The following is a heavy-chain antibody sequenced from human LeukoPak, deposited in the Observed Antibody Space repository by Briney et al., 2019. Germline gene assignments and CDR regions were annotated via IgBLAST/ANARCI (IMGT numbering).Heavy chain of an antibody. CDR2: ISSNGGNT. Sequence: GGSLRLSCAASGFTLSSYAMQWVRPAPGKGREYVSAISSNGGNTYYANSVKGRFTISRDSSKNTLYLQMSSVRSEDMAIYYCARERLGVVICDDAFDIWGQGTMVTVSS. V-gene: IGHV3-64*01. CDR3: ARERLGVVICDDAFDI. J-gene: IGHJ3*02. CDR1: GFTLSSYA. D-gene: IGHD3-3*01.